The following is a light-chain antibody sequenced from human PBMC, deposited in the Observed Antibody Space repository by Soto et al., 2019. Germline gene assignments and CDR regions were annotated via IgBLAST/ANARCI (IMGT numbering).Light chain of an antibody. V-gene: IGKV1-9*01. Sequence: DIQLTQSPSFLSPSIGESVTITCRASQVISTSLAWYQVKPGKAPKLMIYAASTLESGVPSRFSATVSGTEFSLTITSLQPEDFATYYCQHYNSYSEALGQGTKVDIK. CDR3: QHYNSYSEA. CDR1: QVISTS. J-gene: IGKJ1*01. CDR2: AAS.